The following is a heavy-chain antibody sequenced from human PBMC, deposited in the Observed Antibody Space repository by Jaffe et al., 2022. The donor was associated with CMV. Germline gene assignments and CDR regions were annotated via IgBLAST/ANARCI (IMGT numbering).Heavy chain of an antibody. CDR1: GFTFSSYE. V-gene: IGHV3-48*03. CDR3: ARGPATWWELEGPTFDY. Sequence: EVQLVESGGGLVQPGGSLRLSCAASGFTFSSYEMNWVRQAPGKGLEWVSYISSSGSTIYYADSVKGRFTISRDNAKNSLYLQMNSLRAEDTAVYYCARGPATWWELEGPTFDYWGQGTLVTVSS. J-gene: IGHJ4*02. CDR2: ISSSGSTI. D-gene: IGHD1-26*01.